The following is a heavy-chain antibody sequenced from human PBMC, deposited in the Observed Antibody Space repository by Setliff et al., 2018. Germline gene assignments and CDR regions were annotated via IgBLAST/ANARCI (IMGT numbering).Heavy chain of an antibody. V-gene: IGHV1-18*01. CDR2: INA. CDR1: GYTFTSYG. Sequence: ASVKVSCKSSGYTFTSYGINWVRQAPGQGLEWMGWINAYAQKFQGRVTMSADTSTTTVYMELRSLRSDDTAVYYCARDRGGDDFVGAVGDSFDIWGQGTMVTVSS. J-gene: IGHJ3*02. D-gene: IGHD2-21*01. CDR3: ARDRGGDDFVGAVGDSFDI.